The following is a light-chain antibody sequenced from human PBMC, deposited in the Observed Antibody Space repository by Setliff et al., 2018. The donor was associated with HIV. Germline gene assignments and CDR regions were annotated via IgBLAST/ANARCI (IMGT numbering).Light chain of an antibody. CDR3: ATSDDSLSAVV. Sequence: SVLTQPPSASGTPGQMVTISCSGSVSNIGRNSVFWYQQLPGTAPKLLMYNNDQRPSGVPDRFSGSKSGTSASLAITDLRSGDEADYYCATSDDSLSAVVFGGGTKVTVL. CDR2: NND. J-gene: IGLJ2*01. CDR1: VSNIGRNS. V-gene: IGLV1-47*02.